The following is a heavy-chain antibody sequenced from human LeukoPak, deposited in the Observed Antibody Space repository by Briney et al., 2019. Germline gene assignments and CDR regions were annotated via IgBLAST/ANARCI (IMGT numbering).Heavy chain of an antibody. D-gene: IGHD2-8*01. CDR1: GFTFSSYW. CDR3: ARDGNGFDY. J-gene: IGHJ4*02. CDR2: IKQDGSEK. Sequence: GGSLRLSCAASGFTFSSYWMTWVRQAQGKGREWVANIKQDGSEKNYVDSVKGRFTTSRDNAKNSLYLQMNSLRAEDTAVYYCARDGNGFDYWGQGTLVTVSS. V-gene: IGHV3-7*01.